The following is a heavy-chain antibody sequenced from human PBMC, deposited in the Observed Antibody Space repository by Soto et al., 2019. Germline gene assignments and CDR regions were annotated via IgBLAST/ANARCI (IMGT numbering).Heavy chain of an antibody. J-gene: IGHJ4*02. V-gene: IGHV1-69*13. D-gene: IGHD3-22*01. CDR3: ALRNYDDSTGQRPFDY. Sequence: SVKVSCKASGGTFSSYAISWVRQAPGQGLEWMGGIIPIFGTANYAQKFQGRVTITADESTSTAYMELSSLRSEDTAVYYCALRNYDDSTGQRPFDYWGTGNLIIV. CDR1: GGTFSSYA. CDR2: IIPIFGTA.